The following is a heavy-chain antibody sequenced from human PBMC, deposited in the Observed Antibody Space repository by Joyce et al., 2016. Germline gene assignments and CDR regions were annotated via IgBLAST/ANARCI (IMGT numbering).Heavy chain of an antibody. J-gene: IGHJ4*02. CDR2: SYDTGPT. V-gene: IGHV4-31*03. Sequence: QVQLQESGPGLVKPSQALSLTCTVSGGSISSGGYYWSWIRQHPGKGLEWIGDSYDTGPTYYSPSHRSRFTISLDRSNNQFSLKLRSVTAADTAVYYCARAGYSGFDFEFGNWGQGTLVTVSS. D-gene: IGHD5-12*01. CDR1: GGSISSGGYY. CDR3: ARAGYSGFDFEFGN.